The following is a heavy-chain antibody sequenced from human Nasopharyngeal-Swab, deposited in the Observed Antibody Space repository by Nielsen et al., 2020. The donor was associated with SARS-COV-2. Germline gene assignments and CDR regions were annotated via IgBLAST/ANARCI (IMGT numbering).Heavy chain of an antibody. CDR1: GFTFSSYA. CDR2: ISGSGGST. Sequence: GESLQISCAASGFTFSSYAMSWVRQAPGKGLEWVSAISGSGGSTYYADSVKGRFTISRDNSKNTLYLQMNSLRAEDTAVYYCAKDILPFSSLLSSRSFDIWGQGTMVTVSS. CDR3: AKDILPFSSLLSSRSFDI. J-gene: IGHJ3*02. D-gene: IGHD3-9*01. V-gene: IGHV3-23*01.